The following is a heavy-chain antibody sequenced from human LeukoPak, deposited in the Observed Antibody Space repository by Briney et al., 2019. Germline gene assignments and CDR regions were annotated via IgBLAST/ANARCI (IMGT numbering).Heavy chain of an antibody. CDR2: INHSGST. Sequence: SETLSLTCAVYGGSFSGYYWSWIRQPPGKGLEWIGEINHSGSTNYNPSLKSRVTISVDTSKNQLSLKLSSVTAADTAVYYCARGLTSIAAGLFDYWGQGTLVTVSS. CDR3: ARGLTSIAAGLFDY. J-gene: IGHJ4*02. CDR1: GGSFSGYY. V-gene: IGHV4-34*01. D-gene: IGHD6-13*01.